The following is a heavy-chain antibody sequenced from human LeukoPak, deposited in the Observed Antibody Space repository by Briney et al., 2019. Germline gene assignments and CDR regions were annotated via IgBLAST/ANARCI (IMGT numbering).Heavy chain of an antibody. CDR1: GGTFSSYA. V-gene: IGHV1-69*06. D-gene: IGHD3-16*01. CDR2: IIPIFGTA. Sequence: ASVKVSCKASGGTFSSYAISWVRQAPGQGLEWMGGIIPIFGTANYAQKFQGRVTITADKSTSTAYMELSSLRSEDTAVYYCARLINGGRAFDVWGQGTVVIVSS. J-gene: IGHJ3*01. CDR3: ARLINGGRAFDV.